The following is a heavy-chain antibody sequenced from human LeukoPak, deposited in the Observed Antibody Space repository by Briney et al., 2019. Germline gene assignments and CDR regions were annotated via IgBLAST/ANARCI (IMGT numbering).Heavy chain of an antibody. CDR1: GFIFSAYA. CDR3: ARGPYYDFWSGYYNPEYNWFDP. CDR2: IGTGGET. V-gene: IGHV3-23*01. J-gene: IGHJ5*02. D-gene: IGHD3-3*01. Sequence: PGGSLRLSCAASGFIFSAYAMSWVRQAPGQGLEWVSVIGTGGETHYADSVRGRFTISRNNFKNTLYLQMNSLRAEDTAVYYCARGPYYDFWSGYYNPEYNWFDPWGQGTLVTVSS.